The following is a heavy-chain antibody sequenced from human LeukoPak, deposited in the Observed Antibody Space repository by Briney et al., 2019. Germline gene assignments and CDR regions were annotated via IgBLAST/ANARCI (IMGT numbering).Heavy chain of an antibody. D-gene: IGHD3-10*01. V-gene: IGHV3-43*02. CDR1: GFTFDDYA. J-gene: IGHJ3*02. CDR2: ISGDGGST. Sequence: GGSLRLSCAASGFTFDDYAMHWVRQAPGKGLEWVSLISGDGGSTYYADSVKGRFTISRDNSKNSLYLQMNSLRTEDTALYYCAKASAVTMVRGVIITGAFDIWGQGTMVTVSS. CDR3: AKASAVTMVRGVIITGAFDI.